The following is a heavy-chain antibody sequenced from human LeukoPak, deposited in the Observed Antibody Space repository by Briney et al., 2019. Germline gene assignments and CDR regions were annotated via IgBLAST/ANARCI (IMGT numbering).Heavy chain of an antibody. V-gene: IGHV1-18*01. J-gene: IGHJ5*02. Sequence: ASVKVSCKASGYTFTSYGISWVRQAPGQGPEWMGWISAYNGNTDYAQKLQGRVTMTTDTSTSTAYMELRSLRSDDTAVYYCASVLRYFDWPTRFDPWGQGTLVTVSS. D-gene: IGHD3-9*01. CDR2: ISAYNGNT. CDR3: ASVLRYFDWPTRFDP. CDR1: GYTFTSYG.